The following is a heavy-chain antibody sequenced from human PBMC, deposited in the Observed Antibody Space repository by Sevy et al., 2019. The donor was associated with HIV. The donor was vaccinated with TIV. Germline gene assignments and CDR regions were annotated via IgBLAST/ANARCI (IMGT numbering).Heavy chain of an antibody. J-gene: IGHJ1*01. V-gene: IGHV3-7*01. CDR3: ALERLSSDVAEYFQN. Sequence: GGSLRLSCAASGFTFSSYWMSWVRQAPGKGLEWLATINLDGSETFYVDSVKGRFTISRHNPRKSVYLQMTSLSAEDTAVYYCALERLSSDVAEYFQNWGQGTLVTVSS. CDR1: GFTFSSYW. D-gene: IGHD1-1*01. CDR2: INLDGSET.